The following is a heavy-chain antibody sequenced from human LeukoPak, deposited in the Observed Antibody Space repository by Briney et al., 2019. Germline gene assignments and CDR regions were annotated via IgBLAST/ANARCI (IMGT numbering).Heavy chain of an antibody. D-gene: IGHD6-13*01. CDR2: IIVLSYGAST. Sequence: GCLRPSCTTSGFTSGGDGMSCVLESPGKGLKWVGFIIVLSYGASTDYAASVEGRFIISRDDSRSIAYLQMNSLKTEDTAVYYCTRDLSAAAGSILSAFDIWGRGTMVTVSS. J-gene: IGHJ3*02. V-gene: IGHV3-49*04. CDR1: GFTSGGDG. CDR3: TRDLSAAAGSILSAFDI.